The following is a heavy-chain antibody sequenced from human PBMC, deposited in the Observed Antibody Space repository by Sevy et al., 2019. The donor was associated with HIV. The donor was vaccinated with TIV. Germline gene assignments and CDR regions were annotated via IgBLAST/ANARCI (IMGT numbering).Heavy chain of an antibody. CDR3: ARLTWRSDIFDY. J-gene: IGHJ4*02. Sequence: GGSLRLSCTASAATFSDFYMSWIRQAPGKGLEWLSYISTNGRTIYYADSVKGRFTVSRDKAKKSQFLQMNSLRAEDTAIYFCARLTWRSDIFDYWGQGALVTVSS. V-gene: IGHV3-11*01. D-gene: IGHD3-10*01. CDR1: AATFSDFY. CDR2: ISTNGRTI.